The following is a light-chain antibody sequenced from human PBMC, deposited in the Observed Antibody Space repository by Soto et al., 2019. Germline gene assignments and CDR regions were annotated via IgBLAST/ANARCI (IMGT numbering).Light chain of an antibody. Sequence: VMTQSPAILSVSPGERVTLSCRASQSVMNSLAWYQQRPGQAPRLLIHGASTRATGIPARFSGSGSGTEFTLTISSLQSEDFAVYYCQSRSSWPPVLTFGGGTKVEIK. V-gene: IGKV3-15*01. CDR1: QSVMNS. J-gene: IGKJ4*01. CDR3: QSRSSWPPVLT. CDR2: GAS.